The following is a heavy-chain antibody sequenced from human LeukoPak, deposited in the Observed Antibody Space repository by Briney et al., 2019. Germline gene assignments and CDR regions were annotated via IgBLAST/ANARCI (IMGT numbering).Heavy chain of an antibody. CDR2: INPSGGST. Sequence: ASVKVSCKASGYTFTSYYMHWVRQAPGQGLEWMGIINPSGGSTSYAQKFQGRVTMTRDTSTSTAYMELSSLRSEDTAVYYCARDRGERGSSWSLPAHGFDIWGQGTMVTVSS. CDR3: ARDRGERGSSWSLPAHGFDI. V-gene: IGHV1-46*01. D-gene: IGHD6-13*01. CDR1: GYTFTSYY. J-gene: IGHJ3*02.